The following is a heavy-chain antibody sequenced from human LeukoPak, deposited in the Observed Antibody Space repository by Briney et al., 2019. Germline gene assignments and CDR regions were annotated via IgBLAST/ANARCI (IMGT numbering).Heavy chain of an antibody. V-gene: IGHV3-74*01. Sequence: GGSLRLSCAASGFTFSSYWMHWVRQAPGKGLVWVSRINSDGSSTSYADSVKGRFTISRDNAKNTLYLQVNSLRAEDTAVYYCATAPLLSDYYYYMDVWGKGTTVTISS. CDR3: ATAPLLSDYYYYMDV. CDR2: INSDGSST. J-gene: IGHJ6*03. CDR1: GFTFSSYW. D-gene: IGHD2-15*01.